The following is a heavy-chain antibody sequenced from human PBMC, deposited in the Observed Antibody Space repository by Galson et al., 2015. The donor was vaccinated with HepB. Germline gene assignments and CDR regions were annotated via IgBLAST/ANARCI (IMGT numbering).Heavy chain of an antibody. Sequence: SLRLSCAASGFTFSNYNMNWLRQAPGKGLEWVSSISGSSGYIYYADSVRGRFTISRGNAKNSLYLQMNSLRAEDTAVYYCARDRGVDRYGGFDYWGQGTLVTVSS. CDR3: ARDRGVDRYGGFDY. CDR2: ISGSSGYI. V-gene: IGHV3-21*01. CDR1: GFTFSNYN. D-gene: IGHD5-18*01. J-gene: IGHJ4*02.